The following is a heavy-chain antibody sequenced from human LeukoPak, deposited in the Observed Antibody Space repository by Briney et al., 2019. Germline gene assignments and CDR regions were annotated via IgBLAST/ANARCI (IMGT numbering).Heavy chain of an antibody. CDR1: GFIFSDHY. D-gene: IGHD3-16*02. J-gene: IGHJ3*02. Sequence: PGGSLRLSCAASGFIFSDHYMSWIRQAPGKGLEWVSHISPAGGDMFYSDSLKGRFTISRDNAKNSLYLQMNSLRPEDTAVYYCARDMRVWGSYRYTRAFDIWGQGTLVTVSS. CDR2: ISPAGGDM. V-gene: IGHV3-11*01. CDR3: ARDMRVWGSYRYTRAFDI.